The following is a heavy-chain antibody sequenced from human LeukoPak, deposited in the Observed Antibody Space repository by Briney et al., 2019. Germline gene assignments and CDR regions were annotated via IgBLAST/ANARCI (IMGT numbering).Heavy chain of an antibody. CDR2: ISYDGSNK. Sequence: GGSLRLSCAASGFTFSSYGMHWVRQAPGKGLEWVAVISYDGSNKYYADSVKGRFTISRDNSKNTLYLQMNSLRAEDTAVYYCAKGYTWNDVGLFDYWGQGTLVTVSS. J-gene: IGHJ4*02. CDR3: AKGYTWNDVGLFDY. CDR1: GFTFSSYG. D-gene: IGHD1-1*01. V-gene: IGHV3-30*18.